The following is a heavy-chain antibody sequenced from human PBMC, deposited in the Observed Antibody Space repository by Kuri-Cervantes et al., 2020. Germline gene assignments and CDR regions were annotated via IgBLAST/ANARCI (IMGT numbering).Heavy chain of an antibody. CDR1: GFTFSSFA. CDR3: AKDTRLVISAFDI. CDR2: IAYDGSNK. D-gene: IGHD3-9*01. V-gene: IGHV3-30*01. J-gene: IGHJ3*02. Sequence: GGSLRLSCAASGFTFSSFAMHWVRQAPGKGLEWVAVIAYDGSNKYYADSVKGRFTISRDNAKNSLYLQMNSLRAEDTALYYCAKDTRLVISAFDIWGQGTMVTVSS.